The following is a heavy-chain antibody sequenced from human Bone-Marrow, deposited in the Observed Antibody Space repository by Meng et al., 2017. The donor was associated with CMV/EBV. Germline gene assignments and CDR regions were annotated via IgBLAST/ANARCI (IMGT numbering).Heavy chain of an antibody. V-gene: IGHV3-64*02. D-gene: IGHD6-19*01. CDR2: ISSHGGST. Sequence: GESLKISCAASGFTFSSYAMHWVRQAPGKGLEYVSAISSHGGSTYYADSVKGRFTISRDNSKNTLYLQMGSLRAEDMAVYYCARALAVAGNYYYYGMDVWGQGTTVTVSS. J-gene: IGHJ6*02. CDR1: GFTFSSYA. CDR3: ARALAVAGNYYYYGMDV.